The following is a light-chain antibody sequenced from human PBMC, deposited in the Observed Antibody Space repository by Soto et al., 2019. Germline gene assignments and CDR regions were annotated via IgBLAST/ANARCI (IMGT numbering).Light chain of an antibody. V-gene: IGLV2-14*01. CDR1: SSDVGGYNY. Sequence: QSALAQPASVSGSPGQSITISRTGTSSDVGGYNYVSWYQQHPGKAPKLMIYEVSNRPSGVSNRFSGSKSGNTASLTISGLQAEDEADYYCSSYTSSSTSYVFGTGTKVTVL. CDR2: EVS. CDR3: SSYTSSSTSYV. J-gene: IGLJ1*01.